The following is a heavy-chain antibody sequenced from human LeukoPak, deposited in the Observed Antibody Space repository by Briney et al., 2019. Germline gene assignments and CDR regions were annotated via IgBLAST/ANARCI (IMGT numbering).Heavy chain of an antibody. Sequence: PSETLSLTCTVSGGTISSYYWSWIRQPPGKGLEWIAYIDYSGSTNYNPSLKSRVTISVDASKNQFSLKLSSVTAADTAVYYCARDRRRDLLHAFHIWGQGTMVTVSS. V-gene: IGHV4-59*01. CDR2: IDYSGST. CDR3: ARDRRRDLLHAFHI. D-gene: IGHD1-26*01. J-gene: IGHJ3*02. CDR1: GGTISSYY.